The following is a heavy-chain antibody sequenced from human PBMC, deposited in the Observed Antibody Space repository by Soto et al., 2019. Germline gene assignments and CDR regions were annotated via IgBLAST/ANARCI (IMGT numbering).Heavy chain of an antibody. J-gene: IGHJ5*01. CDR3: ARRHFAHNWFDS. CDR2: INHSGST. Sequence: PSETLSLTCAVYGGSFSGYYWSWIRQPPGKGLEWIGEINHSGSTNYNPSLKSRVTISVDTSKNQFSLKLSSVTAADTAVYYCARRHFAHNWFDSWGQGTLVTVSS. CDR1: GGSFSGYY. V-gene: IGHV4-34*01. D-gene: IGHD3-3*02.